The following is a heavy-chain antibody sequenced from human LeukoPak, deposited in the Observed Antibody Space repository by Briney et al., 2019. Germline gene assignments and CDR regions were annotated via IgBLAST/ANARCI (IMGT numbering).Heavy chain of an antibody. CDR2: ISSSSSYI. V-gene: IGHV3-21*01. CDR3: ANPGYDFWCGNHPLLAGYYYYYYMDV. J-gene: IGHJ6*03. Sequence: GGSLRLSCAASGFTFSSYSMNWVRQAPGKGLEWVSSISSSSSYIYYADSVKGRFTISRDNAKNSLYLQMNSLRAEDTAVYYCANPGYDFWCGNHPLLAGYYYYYYMDVWGKGTTVTVSS. CDR1: GFTFSSYS. D-gene: IGHD3-3*01.